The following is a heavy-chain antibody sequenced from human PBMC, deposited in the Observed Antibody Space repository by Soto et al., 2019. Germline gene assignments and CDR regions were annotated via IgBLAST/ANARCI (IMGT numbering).Heavy chain of an antibody. CDR1: GFTFNNYA. J-gene: IGHJ4*02. CDR3: AKGRGGSGSLTPRVDF. Sequence: EVQLLESGGGLVQPGGSLRLSCAASGFTFNNYAMSWVRQAPGKGLEWVSAISSGGDTTSYADSVKGRFTVSRDGSKNTLYVQMNSLRAEDTAVYYCAKGRGGSGSLTPRVDFWGQGTLVTVSS. CDR2: ISSGGDTT. D-gene: IGHD3-10*01. V-gene: IGHV3-23*01.